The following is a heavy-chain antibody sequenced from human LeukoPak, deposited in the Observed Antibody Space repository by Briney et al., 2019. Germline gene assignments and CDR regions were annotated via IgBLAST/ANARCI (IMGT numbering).Heavy chain of an antibody. CDR1: GFTFSNYE. CDR2: LSYDGNDN. J-gene: IGHJ4*02. V-gene: IGHV3-30*01. CDR3: ARGHYSNTDLDY. Sequence: GRSLRLSCAASGFTFSNYEMHWVRQAPGKGLEWVALLSYDGNDNYYADSVKGRFTISRDNSKNTLYLQMTSLRAEDTAVYYCARGHYSNTDLDYWGQGTLVTVSS. D-gene: IGHD4-11*01.